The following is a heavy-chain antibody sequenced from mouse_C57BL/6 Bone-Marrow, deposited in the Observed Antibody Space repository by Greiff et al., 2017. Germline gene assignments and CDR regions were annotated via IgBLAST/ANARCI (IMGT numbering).Heavy chain of an antibody. V-gene: IGHV1-26*01. CDR2: INPNNGGT. Sequence: EVQLKESGPELVKPGASVKISCKASGYTFTDYNMNWVKQSHGKSLEWIGDINPNNGGTSYNQKFKGKATLTVDKSSSTAYMELRSLTSEDSAVYYWARTGLDDYVDYWGQGTTLTVS. CDR1: GYTFTDYN. J-gene: IGHJ2*01. CDR3: ARTGLDDYVDY.